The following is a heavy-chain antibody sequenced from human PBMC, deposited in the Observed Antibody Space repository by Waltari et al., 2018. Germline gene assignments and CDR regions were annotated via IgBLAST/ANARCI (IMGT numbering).Heavy chain of an antibody. CDR3: AAGITFGGVIVKRGYYGMDV. D-gene: IGHD3-16*02. Sequence: QVQLVQSGAEVKKPGSSVTVSCKASGGTFSSYAISWVRQAPGQGLEWMGGIIPIFGTANYAQKFQGRVTITADESTSTAYMELSSLRSEDTAVYYCAAGITFGGVIVKRGYYGMDVWGQGTTVTVSS. CDR2: IIPIFGTA. J-gene: IGHJ6*02. CDR1: GGTFSSYA. V-gene: IGHV1-69*01.